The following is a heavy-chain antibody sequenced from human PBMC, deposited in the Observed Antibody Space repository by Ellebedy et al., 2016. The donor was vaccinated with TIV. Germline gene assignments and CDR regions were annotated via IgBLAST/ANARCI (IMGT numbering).Heavy chain of an antibody. CDR2: IYPDDSDT. D-gene: IGHD6-13*01. CDR1: GYSFTSYW. J-gene: IGHJ3*02. V-gene: IGHV5-51*01. CDR3: ARHRSQQLVHAVAFDI. Sequence: GESLKISCKGSGYSFTSYWIGWVRQMPGKGLEWMRIIYPDDSDTRYSPSFQGQVTISADKSISTAYLQWSSLKASDTAMYYCARHRSQQLVHAVAFDIWGQGTMVTVSS.